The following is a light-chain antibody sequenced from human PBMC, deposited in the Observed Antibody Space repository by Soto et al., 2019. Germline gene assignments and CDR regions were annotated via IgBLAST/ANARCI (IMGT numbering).Light chain of an antibody. CDR2: NND. Sequence: SVLNQATSASGTPGQRVTISCSGGDSNIGPNTVNWYRQVPGTAPKLLIHNNDQRPSGVPDRISDSKSGTSASLAISGLHSDDEADYYCAAWDDSLNAYVFGIGTKVTVL. CDR1: DSNIGPNT. V-gene: IGLV1-44*01. J-gene: IGLJ1*01. CDR3: AAWDDSLNAYV.